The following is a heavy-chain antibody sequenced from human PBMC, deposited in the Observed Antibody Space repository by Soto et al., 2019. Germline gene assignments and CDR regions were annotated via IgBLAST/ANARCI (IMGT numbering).Heavy chain of an antibody. CDR3: ARSTTFGELSSPFDY. CDR1: GGTFSSYA. V-gene: IGHV1-69*12. J-gene: IGHJ4*02. D-gene: IGHD3-10*01. CDR2: IIPIFGTA. Sequence: QVQLVQSGAEVKKPGSSVKVSCKASGGTFSSYAISWVRQAPGQGLEWMGGIIPIFGTANYAQKFQGRVTMPADESPSTAYMELSSLRSEDTAVYYCARSTTFGELSSPFDYWGQGTLVTVSS.